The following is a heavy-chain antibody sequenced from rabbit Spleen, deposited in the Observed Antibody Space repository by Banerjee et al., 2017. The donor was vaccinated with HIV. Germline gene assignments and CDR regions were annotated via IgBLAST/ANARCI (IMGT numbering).Heavy chain of an antibody. Sequence: HLEESAGGLVQPGGSLKLSCKASGFTLSSYYMNWVRQAPGKGLEWIGYIDPGFGITYYANWVNGRFSISRENAQNTVFLQMTSLTAADTATYFCARDGTGGSYFALWGPGTLVTVS. CDR3: ARDGTGGSYFAL. CDR2: IDPGFGIT. CDR1: GFTLSSYY. J-gene: IGHJ4*01. V-gene: IGHV1S7*01. D-gene: IGHD8-1*01.